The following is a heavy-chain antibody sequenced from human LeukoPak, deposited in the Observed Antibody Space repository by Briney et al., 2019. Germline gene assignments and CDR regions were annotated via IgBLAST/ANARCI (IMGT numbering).Heavy chain of an antibody. J-gene: IGHJ4*02. CDR2: INWNGGST. Sequence: GGSLRLSCAASGFTFDDYGMSWVRQAPGKGLELVSGINWNGGSTGYADSVKGRFTISRDNAKNSLYLQMNSLRAEDTALYYCARGPCTNGVCYGTSWGDEFDYWGQGTLVTVSS. CDR3: ARGPCTNGVCYGTSWGDEFDY. D-gene: IGHD2-8*01. CDR1: GFTFDDYG. V-gene: IGHV3-20*04.